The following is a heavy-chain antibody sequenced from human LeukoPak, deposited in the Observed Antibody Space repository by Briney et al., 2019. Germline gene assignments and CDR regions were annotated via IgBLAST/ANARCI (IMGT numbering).Heavy chain of an antibody. V-gene: IGHV3-23*01. CDR3: ARGGYSSKVDAFDI. D-gene: IGHD2-15*01. CDR1: GFTFSSYA. CDR2: ISGSGGST. Sequence: TGGSLRLSCAASGFTFSSYAMSWVRQAPGKGLEWVSAISGSGGSTYYADSVKGRFTISRDNSKNSLYLQMDSLRAEDTAVYYCARGGYSSKVDAFDIWGQGTMVTVSS. J-gene: IGHJ3*02.